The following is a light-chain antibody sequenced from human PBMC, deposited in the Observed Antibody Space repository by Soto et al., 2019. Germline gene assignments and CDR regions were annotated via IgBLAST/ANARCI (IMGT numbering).Light chain of an antibody. CDR1: QIISNW. J-gene: IGKJ3*01. CDR2: KAS. Sequence: DIQVTQSPSTLSASVGDSVTISCRASQIISNWLAWYQQKPGKAPKLLIYKASTLESGVPSRFSGSGSGTDFTLTISCLQPDDFATYYCQPYNTYLLTFGPGTRVAIK. CDR3: QPYNTYLLT. V-gene: IGKV1-5*03.